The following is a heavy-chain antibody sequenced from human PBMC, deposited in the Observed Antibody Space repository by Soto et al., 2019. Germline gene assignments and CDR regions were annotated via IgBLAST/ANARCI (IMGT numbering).Heavy chain of an antibody. V-gene: IGHV4-59*01. CDR1: GGSISSYY. D-gene: IGHD5-18*01. J-gene: IGHJ6*02. Sequence: PSETLSLTCTVSGGSISSYYWSWIRQPPGKGLEWIGYIYYSGSTNYNPSLKSRVTISVDTSKNQFSLKLSSVTAADTAVDYCARASTARGGIQLWWYYYYGMDVWGQGTTVTVSS. CDR2: IYYSGST. CDR3: ARASTARGGIQLWWYYYYGMDV.